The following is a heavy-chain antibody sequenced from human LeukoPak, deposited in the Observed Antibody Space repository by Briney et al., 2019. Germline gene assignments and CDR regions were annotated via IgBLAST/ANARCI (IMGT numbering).Heavy chain of an antibody. CDR3: ASMVRGVVDY. J-gene: IGHJ4*02. V-gene: IGHV4-61*08. Sequence: PSETLSLTCTVSGGSISSGGYYWSWIRQHPGKGLEWIGYIYYSGSTYYNPSLKSRVTISVDTSKNQFSLKLSSVTAADTAVYYCASMVRGVVDYWGQGTLVTVSS. CDR2: IYYSGST. D-gene: IGHD3-10*01. CDR1: GGSISSGGYY.